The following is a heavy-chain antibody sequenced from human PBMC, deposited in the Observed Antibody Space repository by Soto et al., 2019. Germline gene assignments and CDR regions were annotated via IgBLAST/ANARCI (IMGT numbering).Heavy chain of an antibody. V-gene: IGHV2-5*02. Sequence: QITLKESGPTLVKPTQTLTLTCTFSAFSLSTGGVGVGWIRQPPGKALAWLAVIYCDDDKRYSPPLRSMLTITKDTSKNQVVFTQTNMDPVETATYYCIQSRCGGDCLQSYASYYYYGMDVWGQGTTVTVSS. D-gene: IGHD2-21*02. CDR1: AFSLSTGGVG. J-gene: IGHJ6*02. CDR2: IYCDDDK. CDR3: IQSRCGGDCLQSYASYYYYGMDV.